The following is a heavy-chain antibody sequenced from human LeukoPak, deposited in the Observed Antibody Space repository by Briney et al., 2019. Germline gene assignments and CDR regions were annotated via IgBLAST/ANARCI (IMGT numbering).Heavy chain of an antibody. CDR3: ARDPSYDSSGSLLIDY. D-gene: IGHD3-22*01. CDR2: IKQDGSEK. V-gene: IGHV3-7*01. Sequence: PGGSLRLSCASSGFTFSRYWMSWVRQAPGKGLEWVANIKQDGSEKYYVDSVKDRFTISRDNSKNTLYLQMNSLRAEDTAVYYCARDPSYDSSGSLLIDYWGQGTLVTVSS. CDR1: GFTFSRYW. J-gene: IGHJ4*02.